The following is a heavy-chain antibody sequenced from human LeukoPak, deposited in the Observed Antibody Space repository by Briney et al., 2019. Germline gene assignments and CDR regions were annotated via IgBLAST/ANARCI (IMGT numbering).Heavy chain of an antibody. CDR1: GGSISSYY. Sequence: PSETLSLTCTVSGGSISSYYWSWIRQPLGKGLEWIGYIYYSGSTNYNPSLKSRVTISVDTSKNQFSLKLSSVTAADTAVYYCARARGSFGSGNPHYYFDYWGQGTLVTVSS. V-gene: IGHV4-59*01. D-gene: IGHD3-10*01. J-gene: IGHJ4*02. CDR3: ARARGSFGSGNPHYYFDY. CDR2: IYYSGST.